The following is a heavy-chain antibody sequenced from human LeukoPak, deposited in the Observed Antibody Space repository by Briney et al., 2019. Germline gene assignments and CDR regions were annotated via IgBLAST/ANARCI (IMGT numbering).Heavy chain of an antibody. CDR3: ARVSPNRFLDY. D-gene: IGHD1-14*01. CDR1: GFTFSSYS. Sequence: GGSLRLSCEASGFTFSSYSMNWDRQASGKGLEWVSYIGSSSIIIYYADSVKGRFTISRDNAKNSLYLQMNSLRAEDTAVYYCARVSPNRFLDYWGQGTLVTVSS. CDR2: IGSSSIII. J-gene: IGHJ4*02. V-gene: IGHV3-48*01.